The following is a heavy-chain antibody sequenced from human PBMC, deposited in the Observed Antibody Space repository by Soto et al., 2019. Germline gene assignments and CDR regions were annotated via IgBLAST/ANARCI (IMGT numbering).Heavy chain of an antibody. D-gene: IGHD3-22*01. CDR1: GFTFSSYG. Sequence: QVQLVESGGGVDQPGRSLRLSCAASGFTFSSYGMHWVRQAPGKGLEWVAVIWYDGSNKYYAESVKGRFTISRDNSKNTLYLRMNSLRAEDTAVYYCARTLYDSSGYHHFEHWGQGTLVSVSS. CDR3: ARTLYDSSGYHHFEH. CDR2: IWYDGSNK. J-gene: IGHJ1*01. V-gene: IGHV3-33*01.